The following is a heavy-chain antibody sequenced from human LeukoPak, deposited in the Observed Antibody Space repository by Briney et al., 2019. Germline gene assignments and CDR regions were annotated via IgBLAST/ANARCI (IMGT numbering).Heavy chain of an antibody. CDR3: ARSIYDSSGYYPTPDNYFDY. J-gene: IGHJ4*02. V-gene: IGHV4-61*02. D-gene: IGHD3-22*01. CDR2: ISSSGST. Sequence: SETLSLTCTVSGDSISSGDYYWSWIRQPAGKGLEGIGCISSSGSTNYNPSLKSRVTISVDTSKNQFSLKLSSVTAADTAVYYCARSIYDSSGYYPTPDNYFDYWGQGTLVTVSS. CDR1: GDSISSGDYY.